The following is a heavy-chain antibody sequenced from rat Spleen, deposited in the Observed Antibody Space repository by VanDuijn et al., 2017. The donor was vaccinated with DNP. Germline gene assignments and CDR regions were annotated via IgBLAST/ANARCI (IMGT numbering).Heavy chain of an antibody. J-gene: IGHJ4*01. CDR1: GFTFSDYY. D-gene: IGHD1-12*01. CDR3: ARHRTIMPYYYVMDA. CDR2: ISYNGGTP. V-gene: IGHV5-22*01. Sequence: EVKFVESGGGLVQPGRSLKLSCAVSGFTFSDYYMAWVRQTPARGLEWVATISYNGGTPYFRDSVKSRFTISRDNAKSTLYLQMNSLRSEDTATYYCARHRTIMPYYYVMDAWGQGASVTVSS.